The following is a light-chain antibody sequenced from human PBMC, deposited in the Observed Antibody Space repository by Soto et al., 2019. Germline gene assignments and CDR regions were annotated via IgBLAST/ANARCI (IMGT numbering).Light chain of an antibody. CDR1: QSLSFN. Sequence: EIVMTQSPATLSVSPGERATLSCRASQSLSFNLAWYQQKPGQAPRLLIYAASTRATGIPARFSGSGSGTEFTLTISSLQSEDFAVYYCQHYNNWPPWTFGQGTKVDIK. V-gene: IGKV3-15*01. J-gene: IGKJ1*01. CDR2: AAS. CDR3: QHYNNWPPWT.